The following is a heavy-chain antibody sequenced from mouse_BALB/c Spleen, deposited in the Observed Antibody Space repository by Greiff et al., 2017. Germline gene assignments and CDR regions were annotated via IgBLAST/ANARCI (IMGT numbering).Heavy chain of an antibody. CDR1: GFSLTSYG. Sequence: VQLQQSGPGLVAPSQSLSITCTVSGFSLTSYGVSWVRQPPGKGLEWLGVIWGDGSTNYHSALISRLSISKDNSKRQVFLKLNSLQADDTAIYYCAKNNGNPAMDYWGQGTSVTVSS. CDR2: IWGDGST. D-gene: IGHD2-1*01. V-gene: IGHV2-3*01. J-gene: IGHJ4*01. CDR3: AKNNGNPAMDY.